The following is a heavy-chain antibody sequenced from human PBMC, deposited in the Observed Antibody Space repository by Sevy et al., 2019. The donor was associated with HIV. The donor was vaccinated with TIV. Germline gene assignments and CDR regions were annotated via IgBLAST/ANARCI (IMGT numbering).Heavy chain of an antibody. Sequence: GGSLRLSCTASGFTFGDYAMSWFRQAPGKGLEWVGFIRSKAYGGTTEYAASVKGRFTISRDDSKSIAYLQMNSLKTEETAVYYCTREIEGGYRYGYCPFDYWGQGTLVTVSS. CDR1: GFTFGDYA. CDR2: IRSKAYGGTT. J-gene: IGHJ4*02. V-gene: IGHV3-49*03. D-gene: IGHD5-18*01. CDR3: TREIEGGYRYGYCPFDY.